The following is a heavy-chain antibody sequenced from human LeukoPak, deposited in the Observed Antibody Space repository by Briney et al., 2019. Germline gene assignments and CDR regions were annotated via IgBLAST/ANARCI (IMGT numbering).Heavy chain of an antibody. Sequence: GGSLRLSCAASGFTFNNYAMTWVRQAPGKGLEWVSSISASGVMTYYADSVKGRFTISRDNSKNTLYLQMNSLRAEDTAVYYCAKDYYGSGSPNQFDYWGQGTLVTVSS. CDR3: AKDYYGSGSPNQFDY. V-gene: IGHV3-23*01. CDR2: ISASGVMT. J-gene: IGHJ4*02. D-gene: IGHD3-10*01. CDR1: GFTFNNYA.